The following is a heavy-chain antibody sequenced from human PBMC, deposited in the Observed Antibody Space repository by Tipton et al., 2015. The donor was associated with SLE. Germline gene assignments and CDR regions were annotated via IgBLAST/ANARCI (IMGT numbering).Heavy chain of an antibody. CDR2: INPNSGGT. Sequence: QVQLVQSGAEVKKPGASVKVSCKASGYTFTGYFVHWVRQAPGQGLEWMGWINPNSGGTKYAQKFHGRVTMTRDMSFNTAYMDLSRLTSDDTAVYSCARGRFGHGVSYLDLWGRGTLVTVSS. CDR3: ARGRFGHGVSYLDL. V-gene: IGHV1-2*02. J-gene: IGHJ2*01. CDR1: GYTFTGYF. D-gene: IGHD2-8*01.